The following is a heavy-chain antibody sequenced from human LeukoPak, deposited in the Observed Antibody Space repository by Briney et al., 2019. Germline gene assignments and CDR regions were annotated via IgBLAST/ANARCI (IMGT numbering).Heavy chain of an antibody. CDR3: SWTTVAAYYFDY. V-gene: IGHV3-30*02. CDR1: GFTFSSYG. D-gene: IGHD4-23*01. Sequence: GGSLRLSCAASGFTFSSYGMHWVRQAPAKGLEWVAFIRYDGSNKYYADSVKGRFAISRDNSKNTLYLQMNSLRAEDTAVYYCSWTTVAAYYFDYWGQGTLVTVSS. J-gene: IGHJ4*02. CDR2: IRYDGSNK.